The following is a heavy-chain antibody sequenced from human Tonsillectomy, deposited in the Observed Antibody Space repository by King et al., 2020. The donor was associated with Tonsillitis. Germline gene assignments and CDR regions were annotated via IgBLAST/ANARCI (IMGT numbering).Heavy chain of an antibody. D-gene: IGHD3-22*01. CDR3: ARDAPYDSSGYHY. V-gene: IGHV3-7*01. CDR2: IKEDGREE. CDR1: GFTFGSYW. Sequence: QLVQSGGGLVQPGGSLRLSCAASGFTFGSYWMSWVRQTPGKGLQWVANIKEDGREEHYVDSVNGRFTISRDNAKNSVFLQMNSLRVEDTGVYYCARDAPYDSSGYHYWGQGTLVTVSS. J-gene: IGHJ4*02.